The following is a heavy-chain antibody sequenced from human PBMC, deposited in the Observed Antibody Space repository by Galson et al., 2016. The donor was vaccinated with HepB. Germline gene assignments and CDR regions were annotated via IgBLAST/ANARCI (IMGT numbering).Heavy chain of an antibody. Sequence: SLRLSCAASGFTFSNYWMSWVRQTPEKGLEWVASIKPDGSEAYYVDSVKGRFSISRDNAKNSLYLQMNSLRGEDTAVYYCATSSDWRHAYWGQGTLVTVSS. CDR1: GFTFSNYW. CDR2: IKPDGSEA. CDR3: ATSSDWRHAY. J-gene: IGHJ4*02. V-gene: IGHV3-7*01. D-gene: IGHD3-22*01.